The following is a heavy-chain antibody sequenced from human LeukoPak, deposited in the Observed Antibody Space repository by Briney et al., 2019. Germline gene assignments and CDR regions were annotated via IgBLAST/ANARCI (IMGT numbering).Heavy chain of an antibody. V-gene: IGHV1-8*01. J-gene: IGHJ5*02. CDR1: GYTFTSYD. Sequence: ASVKVSCKASGYTFTSYDINWVRQATGQGLEWMGWMNPNSGNTGYAQKFQGRVTMTRDTSISTAYMELSRLRSDDTAVYYCAASALYYDFWSGYYINWFDPWGQGTLVTVSS. CDR3: AASALYYDFWSGYYINWFDP. D-gene: IGHD3-3*01. CDR2: MNPNSGNT.